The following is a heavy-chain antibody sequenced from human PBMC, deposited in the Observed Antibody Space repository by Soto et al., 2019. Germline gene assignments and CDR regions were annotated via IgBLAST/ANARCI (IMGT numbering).Heavy chain of an antibody. J-gene: IGHJ5*02. D-gene: IGHD3-3*01. V-gene: IGHV1-24*01. CDR2: FDPEDGET. CDR3: AGLHTYYDFWSGYPTPGSGWFDP. CDR1: GYTLTELS. Sequence: ASVKVSCKVSGYTLTELSMRWVRQAPGKGLEWMGGFDPEDGETIYAQKFQGRVTMTEDTSTDTAYMELSSLRSEDTAVYYCAGLHTYYDFWSGYPTPGSGWFDPWGQGTLVTVSS.